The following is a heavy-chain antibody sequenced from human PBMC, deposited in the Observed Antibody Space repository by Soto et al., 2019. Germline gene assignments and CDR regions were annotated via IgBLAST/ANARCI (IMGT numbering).Heavy chain of an antibody. D-gene: IGHD3-22*01. V-gene: IGHV4-39*01. J-gene: IGHJ3*02. CDR3: ARHGSFGADSSGYSDFDT. CDR2: IYYSGST. CDR1: GASISSSIYY. Sequence: SETLSLTCTVSGASISSSIYYWGWIRQPPGKGLEWIGSIYYSGSTYYNPSLKSRGTVSVDTSKNQFSLKLSSVTAADTAVYYCARHGSFGADSSGYSDFDTCGQGTMVTV.